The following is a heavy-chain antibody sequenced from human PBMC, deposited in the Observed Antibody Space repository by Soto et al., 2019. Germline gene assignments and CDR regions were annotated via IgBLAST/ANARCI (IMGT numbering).Heavy chain of an antibody. CDR3: ARDSSGPGYSYGKFDY. CDR1: GVSVSTGGYL. V-gene: IGHV4-31*03. Sequence: PSETLSLTCTVSGVSVSTGGYLWTWIRQHPGKGLEWIGNIYYSGMTYYNPSLRGRVSISLDPSESQFSLKLNSVTAADTAVYYCARDSSGPGYSYGKFDYWGQGALVPVSS. D-gene: IGHD5-18*01. J-gene: IGHJ4*02. CDR2: IYYSGMT.